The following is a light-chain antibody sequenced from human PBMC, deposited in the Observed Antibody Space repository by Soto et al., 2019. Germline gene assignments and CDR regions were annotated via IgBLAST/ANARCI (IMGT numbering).Light chain of an antibody. CDR1: ESVSTY. V-gene: IGKV3-11*01. Sequence: EIVLTQSPATLSLSPGQRATLSCRASESVSTYLAWYQQKPGQAPRLLMYDASNRVAGIPGRFSGSGSGTAFTLTISSLEPEDFAVYYCQQRSNWPLTFGGGTKVDIK. CDR2: DAS. J-gene: IGKJ4*01. CDR3: QQRSNWPLT.